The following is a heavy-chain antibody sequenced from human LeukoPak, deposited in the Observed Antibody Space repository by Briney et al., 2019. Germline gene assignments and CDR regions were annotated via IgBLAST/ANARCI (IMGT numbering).Heavy chain of an antibody. CDR1: GGSISSSSYY. D-gene: IGHD3-10*01. CDR2: IYYSGST. Sequence: SETLSLTCTVSGGSISSSSYYWGWIRQPPGKGLEWIGSIYYSGSTYYNPSLKSRVTISVDTSKNQFSLKLSSVTAADTAVYYCARAPYGSGSFRFDYWGQGTLVTVSS. V-gene: IGHV4-39*07. CDR3: ARAPYGSGSFRFDY. J-gene: IGHJ4*02.